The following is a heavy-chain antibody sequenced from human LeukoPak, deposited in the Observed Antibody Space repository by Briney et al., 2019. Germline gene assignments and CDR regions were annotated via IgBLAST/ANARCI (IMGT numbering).Heavy chain of an antibody. D-gene: IGHD3-22*01. CDR3: AREDSYYDSSGYYTTFDY. CDR1: GFTFSSYS. V-gene: IGHV3-21*01. Sequence: GGSLRLSCAASGFTFSSYSMNWVRQAPGKGLEWVSSISSSSSYIYYADSVKGRFTISRDNAKNSLYLQMNSLRAEDTAVYYCAREDSYYDSSGYYTTFDYWGQGTLVTVSS. J-gene: IGHJ4*02. CDR2: ISSSSSYI.